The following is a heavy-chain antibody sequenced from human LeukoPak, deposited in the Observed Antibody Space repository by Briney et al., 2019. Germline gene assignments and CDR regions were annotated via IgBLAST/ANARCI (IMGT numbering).Heavy chain of an antibody. Sequence: PGGPLRLSCAASGFTFTAYSMHWVRQAPGKGLEWLSYVRYDGNNKYYTESAKGRFTISRDNSKNTLFLQMNSLRVEDTAVYYCVKDRKGYFSFDYWGQGTLVTVSS. D-gene: IGHD3-22*01. CDR2: VRYDGNNK. V-gene: IGHV3-30*02. CDR3: VKDRKGYFSFDY. J-gene: IGHJ4*02. CDR1: GFTFTAYS.